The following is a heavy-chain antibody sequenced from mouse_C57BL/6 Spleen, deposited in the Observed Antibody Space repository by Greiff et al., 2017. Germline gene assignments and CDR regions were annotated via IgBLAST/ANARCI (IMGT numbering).Heavy chain of an antibody. Sequence: VQRVESGAELARPGASVKLSCKASGYTFTSYGISWVKQRTGQGLEWIGEIYPRSGNTYYNEKFKGKATLTADKSSSTAYMELRSLTSEDSAVYFCARQGITTVEYAMDYWGQGTSVTVSS. CDR2: IYPRSGNT. J-gene: IGHJ4*01. D-gene: IGHD1-1*01. CDR1: GYTFTSYG. V-gene: IGHV1-81*01. CDR3: ARQGITTVEYAMDY.